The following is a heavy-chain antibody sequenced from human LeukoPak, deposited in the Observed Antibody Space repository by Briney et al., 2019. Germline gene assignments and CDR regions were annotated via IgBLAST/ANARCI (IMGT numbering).Heavy chain of an antibody. J-gene: IGHJ6*03. CDR1: GFTFSSYA. Sequence: GGSLRLSCAASGFTFSSYAMSWVRQAPGKGLEWVSAISGSGSSTYYADSVKGRFTISRDNSKNTLYLQMNSLRAEDTAVYYCAKVFFLPDYYYYYYMDVWGKGTTVTVSS. CDR3: AKVFFLPDYYYYYYMDV. V-gene: IGHV3-23*01. CDR2: ISGSGSST. D-gene: IGHD2/OR15-2a*01.